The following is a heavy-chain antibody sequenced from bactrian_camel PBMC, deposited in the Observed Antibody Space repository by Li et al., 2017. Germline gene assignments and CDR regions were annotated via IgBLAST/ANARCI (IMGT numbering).Heavy chain of an antibody. V-gene: IGHV3S53*01. CDR2: IDSDGNT. CDR3: VAYYTTYVEALEVPSSGY. Sequence: HVQLVESGGDLVQPGGSLRLSCVASGMTYCMGWSRQVPGKEREGVAAIDSDGNTKYADSVKGRFTLSRDNARNTLNLQMNSLRPEDTAIYYCVAYYTTYVEALEVPSSGYSGQGTQVTVS. J-gene: IGHJ6*01. CDR1: GMTYC. D-gene: IGHD2*01.